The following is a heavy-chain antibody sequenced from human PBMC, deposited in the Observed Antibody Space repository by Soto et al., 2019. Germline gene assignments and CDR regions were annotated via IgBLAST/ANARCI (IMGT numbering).Heavy chain of an antibody. CDR3: AAGGGLPRYY. J-gene: IGHJ4*02. CDR2: IYHIGST. V-gene: IGHV4-30-2*01. D-gene: IGHD5-12*01. Sequence: SETLSLTCSVACGSIISGGYSWGWIRQPPGKGLEWIGYIYHIGSTYYNPSLKSRVTISVDRSKKQFSLKLSSVTAADTAVYYCAAGGGLPRYYWGQGTLVTVS. CDR1: CGSIISGGYS.